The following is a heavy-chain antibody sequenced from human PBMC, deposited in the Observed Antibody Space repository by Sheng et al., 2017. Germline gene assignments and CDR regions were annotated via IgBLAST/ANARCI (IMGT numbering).Heavy chain of an antibody. Sequence: EVQLLESGGGLVQPGGSLRLSCAASGFTFSSYAMSWVRQAPGKGLEWVSAISGSGGSTYYADSVKGRFTISRDNSKNTLYLQMNSLRAEDTAVYYCASTHSPGYYDFWSWHYFDYWGQGTLVTVSS. CDR3: ASTHSPGYYDFWSWHYFDY. J-gene: IGHJ4*02. CDR2: ISGSGGST. CDR1: GFTFSSYA. V-gene: IGHV3-23*01. D-gene: IGHD3-3*01.